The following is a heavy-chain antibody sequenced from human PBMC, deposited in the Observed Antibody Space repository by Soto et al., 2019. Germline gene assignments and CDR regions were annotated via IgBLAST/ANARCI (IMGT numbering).Heavy chain of an antibody. V-gene: IGHV3-21*01. CDR1: GFTFSSYS. CDR3: AREDPTIFGVVIINHGMDV. CDR2: ISSSSSYI. J-gene: IGHJ6*02. Sequence: GGSLRLCCAASGFTFSSYSMNWVRQAPGKGLEWVSSISSSSSYIYYADSVKGRFTISRDNAKNSLYLQMNSLRAEDTAVYYCAREDPTIFGVVIINHGMDVWGQGTTVTVSS. D-gene: IGHD3-3*01.